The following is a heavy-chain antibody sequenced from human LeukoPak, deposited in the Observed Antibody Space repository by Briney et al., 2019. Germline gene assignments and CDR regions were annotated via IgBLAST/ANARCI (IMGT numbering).Heavy chain of an antibody. Sequence: PGGSLRLSCAASGFTFSSYWMHWVRQPPGKGLEWVANIKRDGSDKYYVDSVKGRFTISRDNAQNSLRLQMNSLRAEDTAVYYCVRAMDVWGRGTTVTVSS. V-gene: IGHV3-7*01. J-gene: IGHJ6*02. CDR3: VRAMDV. CDR2: IKRDGSDK. CDR1: GFTFSSYW.